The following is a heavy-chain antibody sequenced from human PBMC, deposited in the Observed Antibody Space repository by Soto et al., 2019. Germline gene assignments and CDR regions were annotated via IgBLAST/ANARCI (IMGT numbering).Heavy chain of an antibody. J-gene: IGHJ4*02. CDR3: ARVYRAFDY. CDR1: GYTFISYY. V-gene: IGHV1-46*03. D-gene: IGHD4-4*01. Sequence: ALLKVYCKAAGYTFISYYVHWVRQAPGQGLEWMGIINPSDGSSTYAQKFQGRVTMTRDTSSSTFYMEVNSLRSEDTAMYYCARVYRAFDYWGQGTLVTVSS. CDR2: INPSDGSS.